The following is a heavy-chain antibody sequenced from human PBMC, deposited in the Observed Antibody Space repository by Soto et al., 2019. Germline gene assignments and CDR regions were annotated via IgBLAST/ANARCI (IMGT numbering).Heavy chain of an antibody. CDR3: ARGLAIRPVFAFDI. D-gene: IGHD6-6*01. J-gene: IGHJ3*02. Sequence: QITLKGSGTTLVTPTQTLTLTCTLSGISLSTSGVGLGWIRQTPGKALEWLALIYWNDDKHYNPSLRTRLTITKDTSKNPAVLTMTNWDPVDTATYYCARGLAIRPVFAFDIWDQVTVVTVSS. V-gene: IGHV2-5*01. CDR2: IYWNDDK. CDR1: GISLSTSGVG.